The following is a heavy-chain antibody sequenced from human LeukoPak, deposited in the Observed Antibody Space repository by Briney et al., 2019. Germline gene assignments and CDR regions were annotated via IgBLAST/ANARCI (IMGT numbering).Heavy chain of an antibody. J-gene: IGHJ6*03. D-gene: IGHD4-23*01. CDR1: GFTVSSNY. CDR3: ARSTVVTGRYYYYYMDV. CDR2: IYSGGST. V-gene: IGHV3-53*01. Sequence: PGGSLRLSCAASGFTVSSNYMSWVRQAPGKGLEWVSVIYSGGSTYYADSVKGRFTISRDNSKNTLYLQMNSLRAEDTAVYYCARSTVVTGRYYYYYMDVWGKRTTVTVS.